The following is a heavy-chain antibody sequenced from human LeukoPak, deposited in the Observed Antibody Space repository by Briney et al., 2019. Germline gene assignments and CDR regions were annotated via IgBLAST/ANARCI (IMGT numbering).Heavy chain of an antibody. CDR3: ARAGPYGDYDFDY. J-gene: IGHJ4*02. CDR2: IWYDGSNK. D-gene: IGHD4-17*01. V-gene: IGHV3-33*01. CDR1: GFTFSSYG. Sequence: GGSLRLSCAASGFTFSSYGMHWVRQAPGKGLEWVAVIWYDGSNKYYADSVKGRFTISRDNSKNTLYLQMNSLRAEDTAVYYCARAGPYGDYDFDYWGQRTLVTVSS.